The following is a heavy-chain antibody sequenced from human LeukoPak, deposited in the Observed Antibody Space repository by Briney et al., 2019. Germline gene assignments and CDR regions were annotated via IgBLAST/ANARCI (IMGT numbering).Heavy chain of an antibody. Sequence: PGGSLRLSCAASGFMFSSYWMTWVRQAPGKGLEWVANIRQDGGEGYYVDSVKGRFTVSRDNAENSLYLEMSSLRGEDTALYYCARDTSPRIAAIYYDAFDIWGQGTMVTVSS. J-gene: IGHJ3*02. CDR2: IRQDGGEG. CDR1: GFMFSSYW. V-gene: IGHV3-7*01. D-gene: IGHD6-13*01. CDR3: ARDTSPRIAAIYYDAFDI.